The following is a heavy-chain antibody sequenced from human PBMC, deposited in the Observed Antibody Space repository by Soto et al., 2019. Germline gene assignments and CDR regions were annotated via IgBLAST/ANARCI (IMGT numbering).Heavy chain of an antibody. CDR3: ARSDIVSGGYKDYYYMDV. CDR1: GFTLSSYW. Sequence: EVQLVESGGGLVQPGGSLRLSCVASGFTLSSYWMSWVRQAPGKGLEWVGNIKRDGSEGYYVDSVKGRFTMSRDNAENSLYLQMNNPRAEDTAVYYCARSDIVSGGYKDYYYMDVWGKGTTVTVSS. V-gene: IGHV3-7*01. D-gene: IGHD3-10*01. CDR2: IKRDGSEG. J-gene: IGHJ6*03.